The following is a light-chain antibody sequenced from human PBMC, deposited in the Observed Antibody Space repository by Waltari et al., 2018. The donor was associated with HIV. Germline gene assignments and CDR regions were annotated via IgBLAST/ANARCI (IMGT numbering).Light chain of an antibody. CDR3: QQLNEYPWT. CDR1: QGIRSY. V-gene: IGKV1-9*01. CDR2: AAS. J-gene: IGKJ1*01. Sequence: DIQLTQSPSFLSASVGDRVTMTCRASQGIRSYLAWYQQKPGNAPNLLIYAASTLQSGVPSRFSGSGSGTEFTLTISSLQPEDFATYSCQQLNEYPWTFDQGP.